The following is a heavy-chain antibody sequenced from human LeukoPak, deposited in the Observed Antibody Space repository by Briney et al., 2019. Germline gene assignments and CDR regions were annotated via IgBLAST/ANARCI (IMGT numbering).Heavy chain of an antibody. J-gene: IGHJ6*04. V-gene: IGHV1-2*04. CDR3: ATDYGDYGNYYYGMDV. D-gene: IGHD4-17*01. CDR2: INPNSGGT. Sequence: GVSVKVSCKASGYTFTGYYMHWVRQAPGQGLEWMGWINPNSGGTNYAQKFQGWVTMTRDTSISTAYMELSRLRSDDTAVYYCATDYGDYGNYYYGMDVWGKGTTVTVSS. CDR1: GYTFTGYY.